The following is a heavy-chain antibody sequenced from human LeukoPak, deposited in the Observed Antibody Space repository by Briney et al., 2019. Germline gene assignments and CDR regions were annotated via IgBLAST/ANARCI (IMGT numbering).Heavy chain of an antibody. CDR1: GGSVNGYY. J-gene: IGHJ4*02. Sequence: SETLSLTCTVSGGSVNGYYWNWIRQAPGKGLEWIGFIHYSGSTVYSPSLQSRVSMSVDTSRNQFSLDLSSVTAADTALYYCARDPPEDEWNSLDSWGQGILVTVSS. CDR2: IHYSGST. D-gene: IGHD1-7*01. CDR3: ARDPPEDEWNSLDS. V-gene: IGHV4-59*02.